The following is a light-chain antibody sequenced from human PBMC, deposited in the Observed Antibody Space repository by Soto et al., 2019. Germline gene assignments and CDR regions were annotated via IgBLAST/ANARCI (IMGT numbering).Light chain of an antibody. CDR2: EAT. CDR3: WSYAGPTTLGV. CDR1: SREIGSYDA. V-gene: IGLV2-23*01. J-gene: IGLJ3*02. Sequence: QSALTQPASVSGSPGQSISSSCTGTSREIGSYDAISWYQHHPGKAPKLVIYEATKRTSGVAARFAGSKSGNTASLTVSGRQAEDEADSYCWSYAGPTTLGVFGGGTKLNVL.